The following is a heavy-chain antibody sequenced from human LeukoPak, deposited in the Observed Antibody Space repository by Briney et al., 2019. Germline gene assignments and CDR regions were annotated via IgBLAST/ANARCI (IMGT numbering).Heavy chain of an antibody. CDR3: ARRQIYFDY. V-gene: IGHV4-4*09. Sequence: PSETMSLTCSVSGGSLSPYCWSWIRQPPGKGLEWIGYIFSSGSTNYNPSLKSRVTISVDTSRNQFSLKLSSVTAADTAVYYCARRQIYFDYWGQGTLVTVSS. CDR2: IFSSGST. J-gene: IGHJ4*02. CDR1: GGSLSPYC.